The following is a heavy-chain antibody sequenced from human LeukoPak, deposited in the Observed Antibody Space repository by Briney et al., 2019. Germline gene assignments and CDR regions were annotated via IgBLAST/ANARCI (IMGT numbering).Heavy chain of an antibody. D-gene: IGHD5-18*01. CDR1: GFTFIDYY. CDR2: ISSSGSTI. J-gene: IGHJ3*02. V-gene: IGHV3-11*01. Sequence: PGGSLRLSCADSGFTFIDYYMSWIRPAPGKGLEWVSYISSSGSTIYYADSVKGRFTISRDNAKNSLYLRMNSLRAEDTAVYYCARDLHEDSYGHDAFDIWGQGTMVTVSS. CDR3: ARDLHEDSYGHDAFDI.